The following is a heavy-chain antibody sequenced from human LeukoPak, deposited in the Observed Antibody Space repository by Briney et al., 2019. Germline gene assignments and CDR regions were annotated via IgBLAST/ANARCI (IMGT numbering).Heavy chain of an antibody. D-gene: IGHD6-6*01. CDR2: IWYDGSNK. Sequence: GGSLRLSCAASGFTFSSYGMHWVRQAPGKGLEWVAVIWYDGSNKYYADSVKGRFTISRDNSKNTLYLQMNSLRAEDTAVYYCARMGIAARPFFDYWGQGTLVTVSS. CDR3: ARMGIAARPFFDY. CDR1: GFTFSSYG. V-gene: IGHV3-33*01. J-gene: IGHJ4*02.